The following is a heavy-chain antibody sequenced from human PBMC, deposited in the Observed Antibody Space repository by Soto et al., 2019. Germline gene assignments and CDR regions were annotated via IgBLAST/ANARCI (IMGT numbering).Heavy chain of an antibody. J-gene: IGHJ4*02. D-gene: IGHD2-15*01. V-gene: IGHV3-7*03. CDR2: IKQDGSEK. Sequence: EVQLVESGGGLVQPGGSLRLSCAASGFTFSSYWMSWVRQAPGKGLEWVANIKQDGSEKYYVDSVKGRFTISRDNAKTSLYLQMNSLRAEDPAVYYCAGEAVAGGIDYWGQGTLVTVSS. CDR3: AGEAVAGGIDY. CDR1: GFTFSSYW.